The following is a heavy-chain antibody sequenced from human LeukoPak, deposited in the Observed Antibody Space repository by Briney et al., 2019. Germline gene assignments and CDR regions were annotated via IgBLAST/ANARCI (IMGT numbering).Heavy chain of an antibody. V-gene: IGHV1-69*05. CDR2: IIPIFGTA. J-gene: IGHJ6*03. D-gene: IGHD3-22*01. CDR3: AREGFSSGSVDYYYYMDV. Sequence: SVKVSCKASGGTFSSYAISWVRQAPGQGLEWMGGIIPIFGTANYAQKFQGRVTITTDESTSTAYMGLSSLRSEDTAVYYCAREGFSSGSVDYYYYMDVWGKGTTVTVSS. CDR1: GGTFSSYA.